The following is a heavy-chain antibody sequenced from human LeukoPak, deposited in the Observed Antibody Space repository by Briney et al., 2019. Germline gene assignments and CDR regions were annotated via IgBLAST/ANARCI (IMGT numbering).Heavy chain of an antibody. CDR1: GGSISSGIW. CDR2: IYHSGST. CDR3: ARKPTTSDAFDM. J-gene: IGHJ3*02. V-gene: IGHV4-4*02. Sequence: PSETLSLTCAVSGGSISSGIWWSWVRQPPGKGLEWIGEIYHSGSTNYNPSLKSRATISVDKSKGQFSLKLSSVTAADTAIYYCARKPTTSDAFDMWGQGTMVTVSS. D-gene: IGHD1-26*01.